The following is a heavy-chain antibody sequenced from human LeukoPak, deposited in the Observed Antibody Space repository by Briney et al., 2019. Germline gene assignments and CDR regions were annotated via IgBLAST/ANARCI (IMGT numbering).Heavy chain of an antibody. CDR1: GGTFSSYA. V-gene: IGHV1-69*13. J-gene: IGHJ4*02. CDR2: IIPIFGTA. CDR3: ARDRVGMARYGFDY. Sequence: WASVKVSCKASGGTFSSYAISWVRQAPGQGLEWMGGIIPIFGTANYAQKFQGRVTITADESTSTAYMELSSLRSEDTAVYYCARDRVGMARYGFDYWGQGTLVTVSS. D-gene: IGHD5-24*01.